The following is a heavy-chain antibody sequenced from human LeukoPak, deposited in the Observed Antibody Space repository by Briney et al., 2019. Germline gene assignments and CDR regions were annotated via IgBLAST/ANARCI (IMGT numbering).Heavy chain of an antibody. CDR2: INSNSGAR. CDR1: GYTFSGYY. Sequence: GASVKVSCKASGYTFSGYYMHWVRQAPGQGLESMGWINSNSGARNYAPKFQGRVTFSRDNSISTAYMELSSLRSDDTAIYYCARGRGGATTEFDHWGQGTLVTVSS. CDR3: ARGRGGATTEFDH. V-gene: IGHV1-2*02. J-gene: IGHJ4*02. D-gene: IGHD1-26*01.